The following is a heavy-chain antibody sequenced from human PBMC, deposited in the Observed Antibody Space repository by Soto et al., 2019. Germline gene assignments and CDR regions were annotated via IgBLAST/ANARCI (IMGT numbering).Heavy chain of an antibody. CDR3: ARGSGSAAPYYFYYAMDV. D-gene: IGHD1-26*01. J-gene: IGHJ6*02. V-gene: IGHV1-18*04. CDR1: GYTFIGYG. Sequence: ASVKVSCKASGYTFIGYGISWVRQAPGQGLEWMGWISGYNGDTRYAQNFQGRVTMTTDASTNTAYMDLRTLRSDDTAVYYCARGSGSAAPYYFYYAMDVWGQGTTVTVSS. CDR2: ISGYNGDT.